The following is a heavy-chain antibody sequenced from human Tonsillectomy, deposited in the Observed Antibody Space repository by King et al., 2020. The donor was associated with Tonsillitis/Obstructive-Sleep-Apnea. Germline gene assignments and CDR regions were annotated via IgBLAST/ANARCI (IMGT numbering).Heavy chain of an antibody. CDR1: GFSFGDYA. CDR2: IRSQPYGGTI. Sequence: VQLVESGGGLVQPGRSLKLSCRGSGFSFGDYAISWVRQAPGKGLEWVSFIRSQPYGGTIEYAASVKGRFTISRDDSKGIAYLQMNSLKTEDTAVYYCTREPIKAPYGLDVWGQGTTVTVSS. V-gene: IGHV3-49*04. CDR3: TREPIKAPYGLDV. J-gene: IGHJ6*02. D-gene: IGHD2-21*01.